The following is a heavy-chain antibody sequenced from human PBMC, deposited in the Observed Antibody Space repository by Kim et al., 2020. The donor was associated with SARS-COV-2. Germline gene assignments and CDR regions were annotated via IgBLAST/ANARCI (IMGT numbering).Heavy chain of an antibody. CDR2: ISSSSSTI. V-gene: IGHV3-48*04. Sequence: GGSLRLSCAASGFTFSSYSMNWVRQAPGKGLEWVSYISSSSSTIYYADSVKGRFTISRDNAKNSLYLQMNSLRAEDTAVYYCARDLDYYDSSGYSLDVRWYFDLWGRGTLVTVSS. J-gene: IGHJ2*01. CDR1: GFTFSSYS. D-gene: IGHD3-22*01. CDR3: ARDLDYYDSSGYSLDVRWYFDL.